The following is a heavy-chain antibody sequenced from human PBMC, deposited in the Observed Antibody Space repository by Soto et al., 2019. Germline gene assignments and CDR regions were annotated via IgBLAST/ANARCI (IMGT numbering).Heavy chain of an antibody. V-gene: IGHV1-69-2*01. CDR1: GYTFTDYY. J-gene: IGHJ6*02. CDR3: GTVGRLGSTGASTYGMDV. D-gene: IGHD1-26*01. CDR2: VDSADGET. Sequence: EVQLVQSGAEVKKPGATVKLSCKVSGYTFTDYYVHWVQQAPGKGLEWMGLVDSADGETIYAEKFQGRATMTADTSTDTAYMELTSLRSEDAAVYYCGTVGRLGSTGASTYGMDVWGQGTTVTVSS.